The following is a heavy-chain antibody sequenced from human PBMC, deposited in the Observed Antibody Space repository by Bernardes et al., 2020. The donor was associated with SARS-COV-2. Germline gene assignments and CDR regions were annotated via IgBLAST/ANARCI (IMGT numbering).Heavy chain of an antibody. Sequence: GGSLRLSCAASGFSFSSYVMHWVRRGQDKGLVWVPRISHDGAISTYGDSVKGRFTVSRDNAKDTLYLQMNSLRTEDTAVYYCTRDVNFIMFDYWGQGALVTVSS. J-gene: IGHJ4*02. CDR3: TRDVNFIMFDY. D-gene: IGHD3-16*01. V-gene: IGHV3-74*03. CDR2: ISHDGAIS. CDR1: GFSFSSYV.